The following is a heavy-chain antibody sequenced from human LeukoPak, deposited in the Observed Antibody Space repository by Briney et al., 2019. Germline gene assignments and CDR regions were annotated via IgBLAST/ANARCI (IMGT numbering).Heavy chain of an antibody. Sequence: GGSLRLSCAASGFTFSSYGMHWVRQAPGKGLEWVTVISYDGSNKYYADSVKGRFTISRDNSKNTLFLQMNSLRAEDTAVYYCAKDAHVRGGSYYFHYWGQGTLVTVSS. J-gene: IGHJ4*02. D-gene: IGHD3-16*01. V-gene: IGHV3-30*18. CDR2: ISYDGSNK. CDR3: AKDAHVRGGSYYFHY. CDR1: GFTFSSYG.